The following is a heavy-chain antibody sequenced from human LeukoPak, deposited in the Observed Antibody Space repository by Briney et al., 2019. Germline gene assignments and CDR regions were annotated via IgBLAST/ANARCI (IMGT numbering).Heavy chain of an antibody. Sequence: EASVKVSCKASGYTFTGYYMHWVRQAPGQGLEWMGWINPNSGGTNYAQKFQGRVTMTRDTSISTAYMELSRLRSDDTAVYYCARELVGGNLYYGMDVWGQGTTVTVSS. CDR3: ARELVGGNLYYGMDV. V-gene: IGHV1-2*02. CDR1: GYTFTGYY. CDR2: INPNSGGT. J-gene: IGHJ6*02. D-gene: IGHD4-23*01.